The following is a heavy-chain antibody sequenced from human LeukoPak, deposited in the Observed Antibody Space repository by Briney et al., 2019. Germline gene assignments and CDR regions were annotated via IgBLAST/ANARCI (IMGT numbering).Heavy chain of an antibody. D-gene: IGHD3-10*01. CDR1: GFTFSSYA. CDR3: AKDLSLSGRGGKTVYDY. CDR2: ISGSGGST. J-gene: IGHJ4*02. Sequence: GGSLRLSCAASGFTFSSYAMSWVRQAPGKGLEWVSAISGSGGSTYYADSVKGRFTISRDNSKNTLYLQMNSLRAEDTAVYYCAKDLSLSGRGGKTVYDYWGQGTLVTVSS. V-gene: IGHV3-23*01.